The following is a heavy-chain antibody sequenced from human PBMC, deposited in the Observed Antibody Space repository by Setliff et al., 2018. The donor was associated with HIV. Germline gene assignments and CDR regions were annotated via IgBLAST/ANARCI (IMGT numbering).Heavy chain of an antibody. CDR3: ARSSQYGNLNWFDP. CDR2: IYTSGST. Sequence: KASETLSLTCTVSGGSIISYYWNWIRQPAGQGLEWSGRIYTSGSTNYNPSLKDRVTMSVDTSENQFSLRLTSVTAADTAVYFCARSSQYGNLNWFDPWGRGTLVTVS. V-gene: IGHV4-4*07. J-gene: IGHJ5*02. D-gene: IGHD6-6*01. CDR1: GGSIISYY.